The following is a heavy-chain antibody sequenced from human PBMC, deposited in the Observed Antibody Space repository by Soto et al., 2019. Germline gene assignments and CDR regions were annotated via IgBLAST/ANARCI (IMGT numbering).Heavy chain of an antibody. CDR1: GGSVSSGSYY. CDR2: IYYSGST. CDR3: ARVRFLEWSGMDV. Sequence: SETLSLTCTVSGGSVSSGSYYWSWIRQPPGKGLEWIGYIYYSGSTNYNPSLKSRVTISVDTSKNQFSLKLSSVTAADTAVYYCARVRFLEWSGMDVWGQGTTVTVSS. D-gene: IGHD3-3*01. V-gene: IGHV4-61*01. J-gene: IGHJ6*02.